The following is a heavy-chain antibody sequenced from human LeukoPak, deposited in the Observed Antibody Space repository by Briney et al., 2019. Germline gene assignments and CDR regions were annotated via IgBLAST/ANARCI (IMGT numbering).Heavy chain of an antibody. D-gene: IGHD6-13*01. CDR3: AKAQGSSWPYYFDY. V-gene: IGHV3-9*03. J-gene: IGHJ4*02. CDR1: GFTFDDYA. Sequence: PGRSLRLSCAASGFTFDDYAMHWVRQAPGKGVEWVSGISWNSGSIGYADSVKGRFTISRDNTKNSLYLQMNSLRAEDMALYYCAKAQGSSWPYYFDYWGQRTLVTVSS. CDR2: ISWNSGSI.